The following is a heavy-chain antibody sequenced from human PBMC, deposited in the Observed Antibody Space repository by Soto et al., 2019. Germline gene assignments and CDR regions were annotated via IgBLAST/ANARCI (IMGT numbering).Heavy chain of an antibody. Sequence: QVQLVQSGAEVKKPGASVNVSCKASGYTFINYGISWVRQAPGQGLEWMGWISAYNGKRNYAQKLQGRVTMTTDTSTTTAYMELRSLRSDDTAVYYCARAGNSVYEDYFYYWGQGNLVTVSS. CDR2: ISAYNGKR. J-gene: IGHJ4*02. V-gene: IGHV1-18*01. CDR1: GYTFINYG. CDR3: ARAGNSVYEDYFYY. D-gene: IGHD5-12*01.